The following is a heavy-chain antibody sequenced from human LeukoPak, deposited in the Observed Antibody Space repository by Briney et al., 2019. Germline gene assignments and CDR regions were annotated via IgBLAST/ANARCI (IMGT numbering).Heavy chain of an antibody. CDR3: AKDYHSSCWYDFPPDAFDI. J-gene: IGHJ3*02. CDR1: GFTFSSYG. Sequence: PGGSLRLSCAASGFTFSSYGMSWVRQAPGKGLEWVSAISGSGGSTYYADSVKGRFTISRDNSKNKLYLQMNSLRAEDTAVYYCAKDYHSSCWYDFPPDAFDIWGQGTMVTVSS. CDR2: ISGSGGST. D-gene: IGHD6-19*01. V-gene: IGHV3-23*01.